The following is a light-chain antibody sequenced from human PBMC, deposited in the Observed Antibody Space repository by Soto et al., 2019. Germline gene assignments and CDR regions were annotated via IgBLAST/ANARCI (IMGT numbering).Light chain of an antibody. Sequence: QSVLTQSPSASGTPGQRVSISCSGSSSNIGSNTVSWYQHVPGTAPKLLIYGDNNRPSGVPDRFSGSKSGTSASLAITGLQAEDEADYYCHSYDDSLSGSVFGGGTKLTVL. CDR3: HSYDDSLSGSV. J-gene: IGLJ3*02. V-gene: IGLV1-44*01. CDR1: SSNIGSNT. CDR2: GDN.